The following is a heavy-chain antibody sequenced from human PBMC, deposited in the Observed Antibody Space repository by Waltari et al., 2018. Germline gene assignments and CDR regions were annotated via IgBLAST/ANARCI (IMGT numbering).Heavy chain of an antibody. V-gene: IGHV4-34*01. CDR3: ARGLLHYNFWSASHPGKEVYFDF. CDR1: GGSFSGYY. J-gene: IGHJ4*02. D-gene: IGHD3-3*01. Sequence: QVQLQQWGARVLKPSETLSLTCTINGGSFSGYYWSWIRQSPGKGLQWIAAINHSGRNKYNPSLQSRVTVSVETSNNQFSLNLNSVTAADAAVYYCARGLLHYNFWSASHPGKEVYFDFWGQGTLVTVSS. CDR2: INHSGRN.